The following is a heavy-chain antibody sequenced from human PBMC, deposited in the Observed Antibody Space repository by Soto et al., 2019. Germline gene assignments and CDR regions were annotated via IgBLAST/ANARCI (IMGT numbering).Heavy chain of an antibody. V-gene: IGHV3-15*07. D-gene: IGHD3-22*01. CDR2: IKSKTDGGTT. J-gene: IGHJ3*02. Sequence: GGSLRLSCAASGFTFSNAWMNWVRQAPGKGLEWVGRIKSKTDGGTTDYAAPVKGRFTISRDDSKNTLYLQMNSLKTEDTAVYYCTTGYYYDRSGPDAFGIWGQGTMVTVSS. CDR3: TTGYYYDRSGPDAFGI. CDR1: GFTFSNAW.